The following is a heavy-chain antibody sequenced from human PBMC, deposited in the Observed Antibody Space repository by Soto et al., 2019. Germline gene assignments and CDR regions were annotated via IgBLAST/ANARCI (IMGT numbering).Heavy chain of an antibody. CDR2: ISSDGSNK. J-gene: IGHJ6*02. D-gene: IGHD2-2*01. CDR1: GFTFGTYD. CDR3: AKGQLCSSTSCYFYYYGMDV. V-gene: IGHV3-30*18. Sequence: PGGSLRLSCAASGFTFGTYDMYWVRQAPGKGLEWVAVISSDGSNKYYAESVKGRLTISRDNSKNTLYLQMNSLRVEDTAVYYCAKGQLCSSTSCYFYYYGMDVWGQGTTVTVSS.